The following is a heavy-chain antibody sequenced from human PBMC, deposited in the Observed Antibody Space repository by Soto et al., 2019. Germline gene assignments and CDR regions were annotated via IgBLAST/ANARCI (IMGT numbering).Heavy chain of an antibody. CDR2: IHPSGST. CDR1: GGSLSDYY. J-gene: IGHJ6*04. D-gene: IGHD1-1*01. CDR3: ARGRDEYKLGNA. V-gene: IGHV4-34*01. Sequence: PSETLSLTCAVSGGSLSDYYWPWIRQSPGKGLEWIGEIHPSGSTYYNPSLRSRVTISVDTSKNQFSLKLTSLTAADTAIYYCARGRDEYKLGNAWANGPTVTAPQ.